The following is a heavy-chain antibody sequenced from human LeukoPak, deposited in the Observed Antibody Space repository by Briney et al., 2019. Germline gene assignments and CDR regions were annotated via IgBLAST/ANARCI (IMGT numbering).Heavy chain of an antibody. CDR1: GFTFSSYG. J-gene: IGHJ6*02. CDR2: IGGRDGST. V-gene: IGHV3-23*01. D-gene: IGHD2-2*01. Sequence: GGSLRLSCAASGFTFSSYGMSWVRQAPGKGLEWVSAIGGRDGSTYYADSVKGRFTISRDNSKNTLYLQMSSLRAEDTAVYYCAREGWCSSTSCYYDYYYYGMDVWGQGTTVTVSS. CDR3: AREGWCSSTSCYYDYYYYGMDV.